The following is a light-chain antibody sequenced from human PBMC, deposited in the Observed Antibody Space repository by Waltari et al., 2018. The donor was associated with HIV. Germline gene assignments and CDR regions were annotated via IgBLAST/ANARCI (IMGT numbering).Light chain of an antibody. J-gene: IGLJ2*01. CDR2: DVT. CDR3: DSYTSTSVCV. V-gene: IGLV2-14*03. CDR1: SSDVGGYNF. Sequence: QSALTQPASVSGSPGQSITISCTGSSSDVGGYNFVSWYQQHPGKAPRVLIYDVTTRPSGVSDRFSGSRSGDTASLTISGLQPEDEADYYCDSYTSTSVCVFGGGTRLTVL.